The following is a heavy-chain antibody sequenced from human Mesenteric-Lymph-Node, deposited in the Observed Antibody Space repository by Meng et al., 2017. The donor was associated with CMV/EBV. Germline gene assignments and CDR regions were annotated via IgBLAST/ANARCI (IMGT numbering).Heavy chain of an antibody. D-gene: IGHD4/OR15-4a*01. CDR1: GGSISSVSYY. J-gene: IGHJ4*02. V-gene: IGHV4-39*01. CDR3: TRTLYDYGGFADY. CDR2: IYYTGST. Sequence: SETLSLTCTVSGGSISSVSYYWGWIRQPPGKGLECIGSIYYTGSTYYNPSLKSRVTISIDTSKKQFSLRLNSVTAADTAVYYCTRTLYDYGGFADYWGQGTLVTVSS.